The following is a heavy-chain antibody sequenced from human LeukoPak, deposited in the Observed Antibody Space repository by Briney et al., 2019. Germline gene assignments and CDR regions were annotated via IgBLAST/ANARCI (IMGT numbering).Heavy chain of an antibody. CDR1: GFTFSSYG. D-gene: IGHD3-22*01. CDR3: AGSDDALYYYDSSGYHLGAFDI. Sequence: GRSLRLSCAASGFTFSSYGMHWVRQAPGKGLEWVAVISYDGSNKYYADSVKGRFTISRDNSKNTLYLQMNSLRAEDTAVYYCAGSDDALYYYDSSGYHLGAFDIWGQGTMVTVSS. CDR2: ISYDGSNK. V-gene: IGHV3-30*19. J-gene: IGHJ3*02.